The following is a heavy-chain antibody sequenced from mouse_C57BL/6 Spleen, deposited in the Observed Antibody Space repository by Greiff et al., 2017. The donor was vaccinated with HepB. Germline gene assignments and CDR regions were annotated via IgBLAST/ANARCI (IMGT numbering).Heavy chain of an antibody. CDR1: GYSITSGYY. V-gene: IGHV3-6*01. Sequence: EVKLLESGPGLVKPSQSLSLTCSVTGYSITSGYYWNWIRQFPGNKLEWMGYISYDGSNNYNPSLKNRISITRDTSKNQFFLKLNSVTTEDTATYYCARDGDYGSRGAWFAYWGQGTLVTVSA. CDR2: ISYDGSN. D-gene: IGHD1-1*01. J-gene: IGHJ3*01. CDR3: ARDGDYGSRGAWFAY.